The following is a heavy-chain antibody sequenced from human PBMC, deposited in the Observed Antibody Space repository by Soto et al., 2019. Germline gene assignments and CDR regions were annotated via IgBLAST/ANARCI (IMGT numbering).Heavy chain of an antibody. D-gene: IGHD6-19*01. Sequence: GGPLRLSCAASGFTFSSYAMNWVRQAPGKGLEWVSGLSGSGTSTYYADSVKGRFTISRDNSRDTLFLQMNSLTADDTAVYYCAKATTNGGWFNPFDSWGQGALVTVSS. V-gene: IGHV3-23*01. CDR2: LSGSGTST. CDR1: GFTFSSYA. J-gene: IGHJ4*02. CDR3: AKATTNGGWFNPFDS.